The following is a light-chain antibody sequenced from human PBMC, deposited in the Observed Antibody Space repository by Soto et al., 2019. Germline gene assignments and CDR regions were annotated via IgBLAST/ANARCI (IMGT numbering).Light chain of an antibody. V-gene: IGKV1-5*03. Sequence: DIQMTQSPSTLSASVGDRVTITCQASQSVSSLLAWFQQKPGKAPKLLIYKASILQSGVSSRFSGGGSGTEFTLTISSLQPDAFATYYCQQYKTYWTFGPGTKVEIK. CDR3: QQYKTYWT. J-gene: IGKJ1*01. CDR2: KAS. CDR1: QSVSSL.